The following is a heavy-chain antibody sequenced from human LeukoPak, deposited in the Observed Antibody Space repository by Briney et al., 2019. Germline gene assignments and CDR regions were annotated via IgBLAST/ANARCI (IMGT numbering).Heavy chain of an antibody. D-gene: IGHD3-10*01. CDR3: ERGEPGFGGLPAAIDN. CDR2: ISSSSSTI. CDR1: AFTFSTHS. J-gene: IGHJ4*02. V-gene: IGHV3-48*02. Sequence: PTGGSLRLSCAASAFTFSTHSMNWVRQAPGKGLEWVTYISSSSSTIYHAYQVKGRFTISRDNARYSLYLQMKSLRDEETTVYYCERGEPGFGGLPAAIDNWGQGALVTVSS.